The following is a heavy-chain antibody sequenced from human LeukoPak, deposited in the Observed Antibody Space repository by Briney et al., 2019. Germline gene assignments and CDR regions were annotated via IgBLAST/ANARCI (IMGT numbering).Heavy chain of an antibody. Sequence: SETLSLTCTVSGGSISSYYWSWIRHPPGQGLEWIGYIHSSGSYNYNPSVKSRVTVSLDTSKNVFSLRLSSVTAADTAVYYCARADYDFWSGYPRGWFDPWGQGTLVTVSS. CDR2: IHSSGSY. D-gene: IGHD3-3*01. CDR3: ARADYDFWSGYPRGWFDP. V-gene: IGHV4-59*01. J-gene: IGHJ5*02. CDR1: GGSISSYY.